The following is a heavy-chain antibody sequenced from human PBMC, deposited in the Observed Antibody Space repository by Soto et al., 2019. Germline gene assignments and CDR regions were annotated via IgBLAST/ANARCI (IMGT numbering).Heavy chain of an antibody. J-gene: IGHJ4*02. CDR2: INHSAST. CDR1: GGSFSGYY. V-gene: IGHV4-34*01. Sequence: QVQLQQWGAGLLKPSATLSLTCAVYGGSFSGYYWGWIRQPPGKGLEWIGEINHSASTNYNPSLKSRVTISVDTSKNQFSLTLISVTAADTAVYYCARGWGRIFDYWGQGTLVTVSS. D-gene: IGHD7-27*01. CDR3: ARGWGRIFDY.